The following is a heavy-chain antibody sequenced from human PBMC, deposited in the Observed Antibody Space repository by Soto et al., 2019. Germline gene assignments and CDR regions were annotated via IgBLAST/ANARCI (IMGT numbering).Heavy chain of an antibody. CDR1: GYTFTSYW. J-gene: IGHJ4*02. CDR3: ARQDGSALYYFDY. V-gene: IGHV5-51*01. CDR2: IYPGDSDT. Sequence: HGESLKISCKGSGYTFTSYWIAWVRQMPGKGLEWMGIIYPGDSDTRYSPSFQGQVSISADKSISTAYLQWSSLKASDTAMYYCARQDGSALYYFDYWGQGTLVTVS. D-gene: IGHD6-19*01.